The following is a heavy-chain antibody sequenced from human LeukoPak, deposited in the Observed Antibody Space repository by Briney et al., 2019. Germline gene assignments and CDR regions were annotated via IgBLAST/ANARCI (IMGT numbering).Heavy chain of an antibody. CDR2: ISYDGHNT. Sequence: GGSLRLSCAASGITLSNYWIHWVRQAPGKGLVWVSRISYDGHNTNYADSVKGRFTISRDNAKNTLYLQMNRLRVEDTAVYYCGILTLSPGWGQGTLVTVSS. CDR1: GITLSNYW. J-gene: IGHJ4*02. V-gene: IGHV3-74*01. CDR3: GILTLSPG. D-gene: IGHD2-8*01.